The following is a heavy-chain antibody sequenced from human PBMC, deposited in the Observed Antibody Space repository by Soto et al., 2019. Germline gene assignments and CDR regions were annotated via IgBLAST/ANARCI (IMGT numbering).Heavy chain of an antibody. Sequence: QVQLVQSGAEVKKPGASVKVSCKASGYTFTSYDINWVRQATGQGLEWMGWMNPNSGNTGYAQKFQGRVTMTRNTSISTAYMELSSLRSEDTAVYYCARERGDIVVVVAAKGYYDGMDVWGQGTTVTVSS. CDR2: MNPNSGNT. D-gene: IGHD2-15*01. V-gene: IGHV1-8*01. CDR3: ARERGDIVVVVAAKGYYDGMDV. J-gene: IGHJ6*02. CDR1: GYTFTSYD.